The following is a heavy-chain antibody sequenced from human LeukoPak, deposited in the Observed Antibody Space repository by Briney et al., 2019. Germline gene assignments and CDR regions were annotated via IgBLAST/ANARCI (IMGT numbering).Heavy chain of an antibody. CDR2: INPSGGST. CDR1: GYTFTSCY. V-gene: IGHV1-46*01. J-gene: IGHJ4*02. Sequence: GASVKVSCKASGYTFTSCYMHWVRQAPGQGLEWMGIINPSGGSTSYAQKFQGRVTMTRDTSTSTVYMELSSLRSEDTAVYYCARDNRLYDSSGYYYSLFDYWGQGTLVTVSS. CDR3: ARDNRLYDSSGYYYSLFDY. D-gene: IGHD3-22*01.